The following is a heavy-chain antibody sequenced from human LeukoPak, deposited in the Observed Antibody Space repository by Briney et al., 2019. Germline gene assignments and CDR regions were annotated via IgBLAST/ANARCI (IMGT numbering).Heavy chain of an antibody. D-gene: IGHD3-10*01. V-gene: IGHV1-18*01. CDR2: TSAYNGNT. Sequence: GASVTVSFKASGYTFTSYGISWVRQAPGQGLEGMGLTSAYNGNTNYAQKLQGRVTMTTDTSTSTAYMELRSWISDGTAVYYCARVNPLLLWFGELFSGRGEGALVTV. J-gene: IGHJ4*02. CDR1: GYTFTSYG. CDR3: ARVNPLLLWFGELFSG.